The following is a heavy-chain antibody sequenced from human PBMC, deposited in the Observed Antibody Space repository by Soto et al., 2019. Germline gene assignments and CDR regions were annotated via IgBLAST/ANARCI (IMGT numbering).Heavy chain of an antibody. J-gene: IGHJ6*02. V-gene: IGHV3-74*01. D-gene: IGHD2-15*01. Sequence: GGSLRLSCASSGFTFSSYWMHLVRQAPGKGLVWVSRINSDESSANYADSVKGRFTISRDSAKNTVYLQMSSLSDEDTAMYFCARGVESTRNAMDVWGQGTTVTVSS. CDR2: INSDESSA. CDR3: ARGVESTRNAMDV. CDR1: GFTFSSYW.